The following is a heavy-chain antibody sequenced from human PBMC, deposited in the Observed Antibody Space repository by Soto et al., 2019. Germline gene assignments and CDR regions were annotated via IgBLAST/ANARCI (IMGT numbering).Heavy chain of an antibody. Sequence: QVQLVQSGAEVKKPGSSVKVSCKASGGTFSSYAISWVRQAPGQGLEWMGGIIPIFGTANYAQKFQGRVTITADESTSTAYMEPSSLRSEDTAVYYCARGHVEMAPRAYYYYGMDVWGQGTTVTVSS. CDR1: GGTFSSYA. V-gene: IGHV1-69*12. CDR3: ARGHVEMAPRAYYYYGMDV. D-gene: IGHD5-12*01. CDR2: IIPIFGTA. J-gene: IGHJ6*02.